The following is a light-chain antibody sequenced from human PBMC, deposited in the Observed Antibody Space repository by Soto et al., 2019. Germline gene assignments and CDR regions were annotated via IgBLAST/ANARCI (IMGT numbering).Light chain of an antibody. CDR2: CDS. CDR3: QSYDSTLDARYV. J-gene: IGLJ1*01. Sequence: QSVLTQPPSVSGAPGQRVTISCTGSGSNIGAGYDVHWYQHRPGTAPKLLVFCDSHRPSGVPDRFSGSKSGTSASLAITGLQAEDDGDYYGQSYDSTLDARYVFGTGTKLTVL. V-gene: IGLV1-40*01. CDR1: GSNIGAGYD.